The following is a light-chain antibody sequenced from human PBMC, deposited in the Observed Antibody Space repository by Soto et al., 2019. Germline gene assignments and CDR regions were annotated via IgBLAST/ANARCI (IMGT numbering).Light chain of an antibody. CDR2: DVS. CDR1: QTISSW. CDR3: QQYNSYPWT. V-gene: IGKV1-5*01. Sequence: GDRVTITCRASQTISSWLAWYQQKPGTAPKILIYDVSSLESGVPSRFSGSRSGTEFTLTISSLQPDDFVTYYCQQYNSYPWTFGQGTKVEVK. J-gene: IGKJ1*01.